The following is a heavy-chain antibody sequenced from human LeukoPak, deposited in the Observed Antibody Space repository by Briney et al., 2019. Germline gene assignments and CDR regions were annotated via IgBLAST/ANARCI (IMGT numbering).Heavy chain of an antibody. CDR2: IYYSGST. V-gene: IGHV4-59*08. D-gene: IGHD3-22*01. CDR1: GDSISSYY. CDR3: ARHPSYYDRIDY. J-gene: IGHJ4*02. Sequence: SETLSLTCTVSGDSISSYYWSWIRQPPGKGLEWIGYIYYSGSTNYNPSLKSRVTISVDKSKNQFSLKLSSVTAADTAVYYCARHPSYYDRIDYWGQGTLVTVSS.